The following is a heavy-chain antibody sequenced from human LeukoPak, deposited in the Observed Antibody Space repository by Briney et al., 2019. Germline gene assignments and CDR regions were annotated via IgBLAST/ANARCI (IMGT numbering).Heavy chain of an antibody. J-gene: IGHJ4*02. CDR3: ARISGSYASQFFDY. CDR1: GFTFSSYW. CDR2: IKQDGSEK. D-gene: IGHD1-26*01. Sequence: GGSLRLSCAASGFTFSSYWMSWVRQAPGKGLEWVAHIKQDGSEKYYVDSVKGRFTISRDNAKNSLYLQMNSLRAEDTAVYYCARISGSYASQFFDYWGQGTLVTVSS. V-gene: IGHV3-7*01.